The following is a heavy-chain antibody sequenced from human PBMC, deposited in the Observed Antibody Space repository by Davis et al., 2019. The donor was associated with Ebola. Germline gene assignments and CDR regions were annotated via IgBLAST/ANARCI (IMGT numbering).Heavy chain of an antibody. Sequence: AASVKVSCKASGYTFTSYDISWVRQAPGQGLAWMGGIIPIFGTANYAQKFQGRVTITADKSTSTAYMELSSLRSEDTAVYYCARLYGDYVADGMDVWGQGTTVTVSS. CDR1: GYTFTSYD. V-gene: IGHV1-69*06. D-gene: IGHD4-17*01. CDR2: IIPIFGTA. J-gene: IGHJ6*02. CDR3: ARLYGDYVADGMDV.